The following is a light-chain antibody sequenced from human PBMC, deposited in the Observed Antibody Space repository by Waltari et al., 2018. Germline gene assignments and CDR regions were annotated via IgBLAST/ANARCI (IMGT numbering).Light chain of an antibody. J-gene: IGLJ1*01. Sequence: QSVLTQPPSASGTPGQRVTISCSGSGSNIGRNYVYWYQQLPGTAPKLLIYRSNHRPSGVPDRSSGSNSCTSASLASSGLRSEDEADYYCAAWDDSLTVRIFGTGTKVTVL. CDR3: AAWDDSLTVRI. CDR2: RSN. V-gene: IGLV1-47*01. CDR1: GSNIGRNY.